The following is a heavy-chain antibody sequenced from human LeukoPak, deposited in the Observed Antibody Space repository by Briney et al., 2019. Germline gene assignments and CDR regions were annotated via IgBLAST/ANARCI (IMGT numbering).Heavy chain of an antibody. Sequence: SETLSLTCTVSGGSISSYYWSWIRQSPGKGLEWIGYNYYSGSTNYNPSLKSRVTISVDTSKNQFSLKLSSVTAADTAVYYCARAVVAVAIDYWGQGTLVTVSS. CDR1: GGSISSYY. V-gene: IGHV4-59*01. D-gene: IGHD6-19*01. CDR2: NYYSGST. J-gene: IGHJ4*02. CDR3: ARAVVAVAIDY.